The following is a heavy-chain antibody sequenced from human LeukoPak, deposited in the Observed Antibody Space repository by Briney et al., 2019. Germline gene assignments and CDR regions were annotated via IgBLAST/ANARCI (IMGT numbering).Heavy chain of an antibody. D-gene: IGHD5-24*01. V-gene: IGHV3-48*04. J-gene: IGHJ4*02. CDR1: GFTFSSYS. Sequence: PGGSLRLFCAASGFTFSSYSMNWVRQAPGKGLEWVSYISSSSSTIYYADSVKGRFTISRDNAKNSLYLQMNSLRAEDTAVYYCARGRGDGYNYWGQGTLVTVSS. CDR2: ISSSSSTI. CDR3: ARGRGDGYNY.